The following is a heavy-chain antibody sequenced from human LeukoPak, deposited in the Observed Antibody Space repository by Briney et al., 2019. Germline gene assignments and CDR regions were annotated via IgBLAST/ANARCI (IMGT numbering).Heavy chain of an antibody. Sequence: GGSLRLSCAASGFTFSSYGMHWVRQAPGRWREWVAVIWYDGSNKYYADSVKGRFTISRDNSKNTLHLQMNSLRAEDTAVYYCAREKSASPWFGELLGYFDYWGQGTLVTVSS. CDR1: GFTFSSYG. J-gene: IGHJ4*02. D-gene: IGHD3-10*01. V-gene: IGHV3-33*01. CDR3: AREKSASPWFGELLGYFDY. CDR2: IWYDGSNK.